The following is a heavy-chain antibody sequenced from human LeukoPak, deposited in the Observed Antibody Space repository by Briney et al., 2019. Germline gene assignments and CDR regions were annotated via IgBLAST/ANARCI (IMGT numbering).Heavy chain of an antibody. CDR1: GFTFSSYA. D-gene: IGHD2-15*01. J-gene: IGHJ4*02. Sequence: GGSLRLSCAASGFTFSSYAMSWVRQAPGKGLEWVSAISGSGGTTFYADAVKGRFTIPRDNSKNTLYLQMNSLSAEDTAEYYCAKGETEGGGLAHAHWGQGTLVTVSS. CDR3: AKGETEGGGLAHAH. V-gene: IGHV3-23*01. CDR2: ISGSGGTT.